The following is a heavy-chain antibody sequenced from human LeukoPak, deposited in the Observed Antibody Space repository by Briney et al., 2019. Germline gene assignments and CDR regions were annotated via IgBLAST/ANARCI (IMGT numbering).Heavy chain of an antibody. J-gene: IGHJ4*02. Sequence: PGGSLRLSXAASGFTFSSFSMNWVRQAPGKGLEWVSSISSSSGYIYYADSVKGRFTISRDNAKNSLYLQMNSLRAEDTAVYYCARDFTCGGDCYSYYFDYWGQGTLVTVSS. D-gene: IGHD2-21*02. V-gene: IGHV3-21*01. CDR2: ISSSSGYI. CDR3: ARDFTCGGDCYSYYFDY. CDR1: GFTFSSFS.